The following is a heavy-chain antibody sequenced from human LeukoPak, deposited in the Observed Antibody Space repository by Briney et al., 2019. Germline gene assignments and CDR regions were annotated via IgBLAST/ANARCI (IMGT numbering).Heavy chain of an antibody. V-gene: IGHV4-59*01. Sequence: SETLSLTCTVSGGSISSYYWSWIRQPPGKGLEWIGYIYYSGSTNYNPSLKSRVTISVDTSKNQFSLKLSSVTAADTAVYYCARVGSAIAAKFDYWGQGTLVTVSS. CDR2: IYYSGST. J-gene: IGHJ4*02. CDR3: ARVGSAIAAKFDY. CDR1: GGSISSYY. D-gene: IGHD6-13*01.